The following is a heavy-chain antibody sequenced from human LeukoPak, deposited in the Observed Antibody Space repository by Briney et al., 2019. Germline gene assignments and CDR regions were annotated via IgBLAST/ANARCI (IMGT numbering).Heavy chain of an antibody. J-gene: IGHJ4*02. D-gene: IGHD6-6*01. CDR2: IYNSGAT. CDR1: GGSISSYH. Sequence: SETLSLTCTVSGGSISSYHWSWIRQPPGKGPEWIGYIYNSGATNYNPSLKSRVIISIDMSKKQFSLKLASVTAADTAVYYCARGYSSSSGRPDYWGQGALVTVSS. V-gene: IGHV4-4*08. CDR3: ARGYSSSSGRPDY.